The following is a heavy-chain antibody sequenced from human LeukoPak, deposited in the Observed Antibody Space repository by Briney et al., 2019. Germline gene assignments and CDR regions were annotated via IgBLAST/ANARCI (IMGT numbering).Heavy chain of an antibody. J-gene: IGHJ4*02. Sequence: GGSLILSCAASGFTFTRYSMTWVSQAPGKGLEWVSYISSSSSTIHYADSVKGRFTISRDNTKNSLYLQMNSLRAEDTAVYYCARDGGATLVRGVITFDYWGQGTLVTVSS. CDR3: ARDGGATLVRGVITFDY. CDR2: ISSSSSTI. CDR1: GFTFTRYS. V-gene: IGHV3-48*04. D-gene: IGHD3-10*01.